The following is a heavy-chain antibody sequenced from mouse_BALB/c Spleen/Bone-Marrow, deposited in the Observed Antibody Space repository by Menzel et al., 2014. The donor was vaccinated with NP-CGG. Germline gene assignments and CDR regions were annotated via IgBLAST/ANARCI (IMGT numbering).Heavy chain of an antibody. CDR1: GFSLTNYG. V-gene: IGHV2-3*01. CDR2: IWGDGST. CDR3: AKWDSYGHNYSMDY. Sequence: VQLVESGPGLVAPSQSLSITCTVSGFSLTNYGVSWVRQPPGKGLEWLGVIWGDGSTNYHSALISRLSISKDTSKSQVFLKLNILQTDDTATYYCAKWDSYGHNYSMDYWDQATSTNVSS. D-gene: IGHD1-2*01. J-gene: IGHJ4*01.